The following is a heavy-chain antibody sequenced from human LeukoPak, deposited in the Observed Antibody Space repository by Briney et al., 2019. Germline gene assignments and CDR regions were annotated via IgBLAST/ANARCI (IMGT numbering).Heavy chain of an antibody. CDR3: AKDKEGSRGLGIGY. V-gene: IGHV3-23*01. CDR2: IRGSGDST. D-gene: IGHD3-16*01. Sequence: PGGSLRLSCAASGLTFNSYSMNWVRQAPGKGLEWVSGIRGSGDSTDYADSVKGRFTISRDNSKNTLYLQMNSLRAEDTAVYYCAKDKEGSRGLGIGYWGQGTLVTVSS. CDR1: GLTFNSYS. J-gene: IGHJ4*02.